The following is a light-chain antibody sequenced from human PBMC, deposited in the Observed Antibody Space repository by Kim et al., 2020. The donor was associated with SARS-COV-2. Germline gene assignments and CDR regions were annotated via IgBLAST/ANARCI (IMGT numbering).Light chain of an antibody. CDR1: VLAKKY. Sequence: SYELTQPSSVSVSPGHTARITCSGDVLAKKYARWFQQKPGQAPVLVIYKDSERPSGIPERFSGSSSGTTVTLTISGAQVEDEADYYCYSAADNIGVFGGGTQLTVL. J-gene: IGLJ3*02. CDR3: YSAADNIGV. CDR2: KDS. V-gene: IGLV3-27*01.